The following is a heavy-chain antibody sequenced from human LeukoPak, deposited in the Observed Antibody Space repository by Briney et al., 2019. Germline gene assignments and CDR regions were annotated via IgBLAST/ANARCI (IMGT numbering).Heavy chain of an antibody. CDR1: GYTFTRYG. CDR3: ARDKVIASAGTPNWFDP. Sequence: ASVKVSCKASGYTFTRYGISWVRQVPGQGLEWLGWISAYDGETNYEQKFQGRVTMTTDTPTSTAYMELRSLRSDDTAVYYCARDKVIASAGTPNWFDPWGQGTLVTVSS. V-gene: IGHV1-18*01. CDR2: ISAYDGET. D-gene: IGHD6-13*01. J-gene: IGHJ5*02.